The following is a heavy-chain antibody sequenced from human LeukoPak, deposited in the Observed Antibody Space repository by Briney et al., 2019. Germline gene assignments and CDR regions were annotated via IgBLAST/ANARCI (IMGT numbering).Heavy chain of an antibody. D-gene: IGHD5-18*01. J-gene: IGHJ5*02. CDR3: ARRGYSYFDP. CDR1: GGSISSYY. Sequence: SETLSLTCAVSGGSISSYYWSWIRQPPGKGLEWIGYIYHSGSTNYNPSLKSRVTMSVDTSRNQFSLKLRSVTAADTAVYYCARRGYSYFDPWGQGTQVTVSS. CDR2: IYHSGST. V-gene: IGHV4-59*01.